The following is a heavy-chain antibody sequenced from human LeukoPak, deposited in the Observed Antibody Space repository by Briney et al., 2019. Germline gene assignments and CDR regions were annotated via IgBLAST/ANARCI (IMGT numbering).Heavy chain of an antibody. Sequence: GGSLRLSCAASGFTFSSYAMHWVRQAPGKGLEWVAAISNDGNKKYYADSVKGRFTISRDNPKNTLFLQMNSLRAEDTAVYYCAKEGWDKSYWYGRIDYWGQGTLVTVSS. CDR2: ISNDGNKK. D-gene: IGHD2-8*02. CDR3: AKEGWDKSYWYGRIDY. J-gene: IGHJ4*02. V-gene: IGHV3-30*04. CDR1: GFTFSSYA.